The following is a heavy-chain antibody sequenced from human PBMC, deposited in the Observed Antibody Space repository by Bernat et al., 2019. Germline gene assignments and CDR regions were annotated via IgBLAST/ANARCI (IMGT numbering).Heavy chain of an antibody. V-gene: IGHV3-30*01. CDR2: ILYDGSNK. J-gene: IGHJ4*02. D-gene: IGHD5-12*01. CDR3: ACDYGYTNCYPFDY. Sequence: QVQLVESGGGVFQPGRSLRLSCAASGFTFSSYSMHWVRQAPGKGLEWVTLILYDGSNKYYADSVKGRFSISRDNSKNTLYLQMDSLTADDTAVYYCACDYGYTNCYPFDYWGQGTLVSVSS. CDR1: GFTFSSYS.